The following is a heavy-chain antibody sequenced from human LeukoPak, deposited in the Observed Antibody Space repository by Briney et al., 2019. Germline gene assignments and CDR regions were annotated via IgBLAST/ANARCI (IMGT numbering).Heavy chain of an antibody. D-gene: IGHD4-17*01. V-gene: IGHV3-48*04. CDR2: ISSSGSTI. J-gene: IGHJ4*02. CDR1: GFTFSSYA. CDR3: ARSAYGDYEEY. Sequence: PGGSLRLSCAASGFTFSSYAMSWVRQAPGKGLEWVSYISSSGSTIYYADSVKGRFTISRDNAKNSLYLQMNSLRAEDTAVYYCARSAYGDYEEYWGQGTLVTVSS.